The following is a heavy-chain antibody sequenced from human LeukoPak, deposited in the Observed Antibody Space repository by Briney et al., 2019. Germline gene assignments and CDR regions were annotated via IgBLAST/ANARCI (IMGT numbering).Heavy chain of an antibody. D-gene: IGHD1-26*01. V-gene: IGHV3-30*18. CDR1: GFTFSSYG. J-gene: IGHJ3*02. Sequence: PGRSLRLSCAASGFTFSSYGMRWVRQAPGKGLEWVAVISYDGSNKYYADSVKGRFTISRDSSKNTLYLQMNSLRAEDTAVYYCAKEGREWELLVDAFDIWGQGTMVTVSS. CDR2: ISYDGSNK. CDR3: AKEGREWELLVDAFDI.